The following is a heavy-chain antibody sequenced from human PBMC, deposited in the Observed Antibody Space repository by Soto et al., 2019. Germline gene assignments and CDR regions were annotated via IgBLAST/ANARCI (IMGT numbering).Heavy chain of an antibody. CDR2: INPSGGST. D-gene: IGHD3-10*01. J-gene: IGHJ4*02. CDR3: ARGDLIWFGDKSYFDY. V-gene: IGHV1-46*02. Sequence: ASVKVSCKASGYTFNSYYMHWLRQAPGQGLEWMGIINPSGGSTSYAQKFQGRVTMTRDTSTSTAYMELSSLRSEDTAVYYCARGDLIWFGDKSYFDYWAQGTLVTVSS. CDR1: GYTFNSYY.